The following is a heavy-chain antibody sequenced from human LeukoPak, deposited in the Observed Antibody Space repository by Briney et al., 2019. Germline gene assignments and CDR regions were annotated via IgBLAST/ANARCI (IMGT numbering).Heavy chain of an antibody. CDR1: GFTFSSYG. V-gene: IGHV3-30*18. CDR2: ISYDGSNK. CDR3: AKDYEGHFDY. D-gene: IGHD3-3*01. Sequence: GGSLRLSCAASGFTFSSYGMHWVRQAPGKGLEWVAVISYDGSNKYYADSVKGRFTISRDNSKNTLYLQMNSLRAEDTAVYYCAKDYEGHFDYWGQGTLVTVSS. J-gene: IGHJ4*02.